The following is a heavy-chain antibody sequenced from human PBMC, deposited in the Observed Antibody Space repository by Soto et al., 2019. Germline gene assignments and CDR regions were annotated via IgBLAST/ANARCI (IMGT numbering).Heavy chain of an antibody. D-gene: IGHD5-12*01. CDR2: ISYDGSNK. Sequence: PGGSLRLSCAASRFTFSNYGMHWVRQTPGKGLEWVAVISYDGSNKYYADYVKGRFTISRDNSKNTLYLKMNSLRAEDTAVYYCVKGGYHYFDYWGQGTLVTSPQ. J-gene: IGHJ4*02. V-gene: IGHV3-30*18. CDR3: VKGGYHYFDY. CDR1: RFTFSNYG.